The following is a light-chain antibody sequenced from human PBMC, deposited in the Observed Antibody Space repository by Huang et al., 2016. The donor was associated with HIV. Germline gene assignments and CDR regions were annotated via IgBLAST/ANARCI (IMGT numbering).Light chain of an antibody. CDR3: QQRSTWPHS. V-gene: IGKV3-11*01. CDR1: QSVNNY. J-gene: IGKJ4*01. CDR2: DAS. Sequence: EIVLTQSPATLSLSPGERATLSCRASQSVNNYLAWYQQKPGQAPRPLIYDASNRASGIPARFSGSGSWTDFTLTISSLEPEDFAVYYCQQRSTWPHSFGGGTKVEIK.